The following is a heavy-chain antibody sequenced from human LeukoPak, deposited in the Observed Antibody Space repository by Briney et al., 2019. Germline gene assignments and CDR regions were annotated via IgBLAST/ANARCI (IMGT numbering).Heavy chain of an antibody. CDR2: ISAYNGNT. D-gene: IGHD3-22*01. J-gene: IGHJ4*02. Sequence: ASVKVSCKASGYTFTSYGISWVRQAPGQGLEWMGWISAYNGNTNYAQKLQGRVTMTTDTSTSTAYMELRSLRSDDTAVYYCARDQSGYYYDSSGLDYWGQGTLVTVSS. V-gene: IGHV1-18*01. CDR3: ARDQSGYYYDSSGLDY. CDR1: GYTFTSYG.